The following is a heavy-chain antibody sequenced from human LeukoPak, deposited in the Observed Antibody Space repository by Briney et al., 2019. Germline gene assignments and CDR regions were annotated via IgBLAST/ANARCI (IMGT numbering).Heavy chain of an antibody. V-gene: IGHV2-5*02. J-gene: IGHJ4*02. CDR3: VHGRYGGNLAY. CDR1: GFSLTTSGVG. D-gene: IGHD5-12*01. CDR2: IYWDDDK. Sequence: SGPTLVNPTQTLTLTCTFSGFSLTTSGVGVGWIRQPPGKALEWLAFIYWDDDKRYRPSLKSRLTISKDTSKNQVVLTMTDMDLADTATYYCVHGRYGGNLAYWGQGTRVTVSS.